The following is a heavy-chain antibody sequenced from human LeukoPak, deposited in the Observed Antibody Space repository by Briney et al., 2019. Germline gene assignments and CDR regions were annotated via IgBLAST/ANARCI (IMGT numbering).Heavy chain of an antibody. V-gene: IGHV7-4-1*02. Sequence: ASVKVSCKASGYTFTSYGISWVRQAPGQGLEWMGWINTNTGNPTYAQGFTGRFVFSLDTSVSTAYLQISSLKAEDTAVYYCARSITMIVVASGYWGQGTVVTVSS. CDR3: ARSITMIVVASGY. CDR1: GYTFTSYG. D-gene: IGHD3-22*01. CDR2: INTNTGNP. J-gene: IGHJ4*02.